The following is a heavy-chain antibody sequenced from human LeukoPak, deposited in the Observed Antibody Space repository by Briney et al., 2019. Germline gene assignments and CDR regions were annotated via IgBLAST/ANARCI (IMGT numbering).Heavy chain of an antibody. D-gene: IGHD6-19*01. Sequence: ASVKVSCKASGYTFTSYDINWVRQATGQGLEWMGWMNPNSGNTGYAQKFQGRVTMTRNTSISTAYMELSSLRSEDTAVYYCARGRLTRGYSSGWLEYYFDYWGQGTLVPVSS. CDR3: ARGRLTRGYSSGWLEYYFDY. CDR1: GYTFTSYD. V-gene: IGHV1-8*01. J-gene: IGHJ4*02. CDR2: MNPNSGNT.